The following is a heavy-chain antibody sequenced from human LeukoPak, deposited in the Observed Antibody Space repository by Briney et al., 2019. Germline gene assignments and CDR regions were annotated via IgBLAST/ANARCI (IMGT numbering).Heavy chain of an antibody. CDR2: IYYSGST. CDR3: ARAIGGSQYYYYYYYMDV. V-gene: IGHV4-61*05. Sequence: SETLSLTRTVSGGSISSSSYYWGWIRQPPGKGLEWIGYIYYSGSTNYNPSLKSRVTISVDTSKNQFSLKLSSVTAADTAVYYCARAIGGSQYYYYYYYMDVWGKGTTVTISS. J-gene: IGHJ6*03. D-gene: IGHD2-15*01. CDR1: GGSISSSSYY.